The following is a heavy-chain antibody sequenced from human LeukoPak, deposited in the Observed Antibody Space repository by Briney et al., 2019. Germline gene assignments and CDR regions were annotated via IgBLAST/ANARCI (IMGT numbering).Heavy chain of an antibody. J-gene: IGHJ6*03. Sequence: PGGSLRLSCAASGFTFSSYGMSWVRQAPGKGLEWVSAISGSGGSTYYADSVKGRFTTSRDNSKNTLYLQMNSLRAEDTAVYYCATYAGDRSSRYYYYYYMDVWGKGTTVTVSS. D-gene: IGHD2-2*01. CDR1: GFTFSSYG. CDR3: ATYAGDRSSRYYYYYYMDV. CDR2: ISGSGGST. V-gene: IGHV3-23*01.